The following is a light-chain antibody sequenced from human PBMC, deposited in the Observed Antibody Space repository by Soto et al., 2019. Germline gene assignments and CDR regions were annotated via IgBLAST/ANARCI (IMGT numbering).Light chain of an antibody. V-gene: IGKV3-11*01. Sequence: EIVLTQSPATLSLSPGERATLSCRASQSVSSYLAWYQQKPGQAPRLLIYDASNRATGIPARFSGSGSGTDFTLTISSLVPEDFAVYYCQQRINWPITFGQGTRLEIK. CDR1: QSVSSY. J-gene: IGKJ5*01. CDR2: DAS. CDR3: QQRINWPIT.